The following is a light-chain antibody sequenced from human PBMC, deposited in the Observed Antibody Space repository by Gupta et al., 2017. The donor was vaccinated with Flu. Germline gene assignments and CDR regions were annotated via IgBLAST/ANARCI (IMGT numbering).Light chain of an antibody. CDR2: DVS. CDR1: SSDVGGYNY. CDR3: CSYAGSSTLV. V-gene: IGLV2-11*01. Sequence: SALTQPRSVSGSPGQSVAISCTGTSSDVGGYNYVSWYQQHPGKAPKLMIYDVSQRPSGVPDRFSGSKSGNTASLTISGLQAEDEADYYCCSYAGSSTLVFGGGTKLTVL. J-gene: IGLJ2*01.